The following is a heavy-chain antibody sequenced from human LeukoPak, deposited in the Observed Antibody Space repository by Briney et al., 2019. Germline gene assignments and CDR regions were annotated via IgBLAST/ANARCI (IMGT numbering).Heavy chain of an antibody. V-gene: IGHV1-69*06. D-gene: IGHD3-16*02. CDR3: ARGLGELSFDLCY. CDR1: GGTFSSYA. Sequence: SVTVSFKASGGTFSSYAISWVRQAPGQGLEWMGGIIPIFGTANYAQKFQGRVTITADKSTSTAYMELSSLRSEDTAVYYCARGLGELSFDLCYWGQGTLVTVSS. CDR2: IIPIFGTA. J-gene: IGHJ4*02.